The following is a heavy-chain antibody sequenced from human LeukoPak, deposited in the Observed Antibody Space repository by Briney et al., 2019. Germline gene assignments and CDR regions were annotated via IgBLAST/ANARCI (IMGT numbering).Heavy chain of an antibody. J-gene: IGHJ4*02. V-gene: IGHV4-34*01. CDR3: ARHVRGGTATLFDY. Sequence: SETLSLTCAVYGGSFSGYYWSWIRQPPGKGLEWIGEINHSGSTNYNPSLKSRVTISVDTSKNQFSLKLSSVTAVDTAVYYCARHVRGGTATLFDYWGQGTLVTVSS. D-gene: IGHD5-18*01. CDR2: INHSGST. CDR1: GGSFSGYY.